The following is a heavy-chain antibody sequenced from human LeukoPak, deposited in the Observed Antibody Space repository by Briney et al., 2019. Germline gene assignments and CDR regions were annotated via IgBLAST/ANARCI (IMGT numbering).Heavy chain of an antibody. Sequence: PGGSLRPSCAASGFTFSNHWMSWVRQAPGKGLEWVANIKQDGSEKNYVDSVKGRFTISRDSAKSSLYLQMNSLRAEDTAVYFCARGGLRYFALWGQGTLVTVSS. CDR3: ARGGLRYFAL. J-gene: IGHJ5*02. V-gene: IGHV3-7*04. CDR1: GFTFSNHW. CDR2: IKQDGSEK. D-gene: IGHD3-16*01.